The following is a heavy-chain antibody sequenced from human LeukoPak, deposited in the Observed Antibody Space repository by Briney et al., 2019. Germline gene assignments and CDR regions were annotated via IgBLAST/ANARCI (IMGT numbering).Heavy chain of an antibody. CDR1: GYTVTSYD. V-gene: IGHV1-8*01. Sequence: ASVKVSCKASGYTVTSYDINWVRQAAGQGLEWMGWMNPNSGNTDYAQKFQGRGNMTRNTSLSTAYMELSSLESEDTAVYYCARRRSGSSGPPSDHWGQGTLVTVSS. J-gene: IGHJ4*02. D-gene: IGHD6-6*01. CDR2: MNPNSGNT. CDR3: ARRRSGSSGPPSDH.